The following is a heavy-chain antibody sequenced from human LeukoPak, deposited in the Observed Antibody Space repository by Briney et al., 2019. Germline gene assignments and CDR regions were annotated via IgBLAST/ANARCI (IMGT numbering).Heavy chain of an antibody. CDR2: IYHSGST. Sequence: SETLSLTCAVSGGSISSSNWWSWVRQPPGKGLEWIGEIYHSGSTNYNPSLKSRVTISVDKSKNQFSLKLSSVTAADTAVYYCARGGTAMVYYYYGMDVWAKGPRSPSPQ. V-gene: IGHV4-4*02. J-gene: IGHJ6*04. CDR3: ARGGTAMVYYYYGMDV. CDR1: GGSISSSNW. D-gene: IGHD5-18*01.